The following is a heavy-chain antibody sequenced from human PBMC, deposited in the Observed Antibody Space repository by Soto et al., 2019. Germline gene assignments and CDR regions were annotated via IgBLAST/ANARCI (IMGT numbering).Heavy chain of an antibody. CDR3: ARSIAVAGTPEFDY. V-gene: IGHV4-31*03. CDR2: IYYSGST. Sequence: SETLSLTCTVSGGSISSGGYYWSWIRQHPGRGLEWIGYIYYSGSTYYNPSLKSRVTISVDTSKNQFSLKLSSVTAADTAVYYCARSIAVAGTPEFDYWGQGALVTVSS. J-gene: IGHJ4*02. D-gene: IGHD6-19*01. CDR1: GGSISSGGYY.